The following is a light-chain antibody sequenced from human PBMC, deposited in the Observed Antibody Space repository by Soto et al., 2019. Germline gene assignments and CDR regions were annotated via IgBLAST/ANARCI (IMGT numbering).Light chain of an antibody. CDR1: QSVSSN. CDR3: QQYNNWPYT. CDR2: GAS. J-gene: IGKJ2*01. V-gene: IGKV3D-15*01. Sequence: EIVMTQSPATLSVSPGERAALSCRASQSVSSNFAWYQQKPGQAPRLLIYGASTRATGIPARFSGRRSGTEFPLTISSLQSEDFAVYYCQQYNNWPYTFGQGTKLEIK.